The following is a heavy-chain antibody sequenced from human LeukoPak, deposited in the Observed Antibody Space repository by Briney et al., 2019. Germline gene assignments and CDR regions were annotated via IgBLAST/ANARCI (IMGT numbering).Heavy chain of an antibody. J-gene: IGHJ4*02. CDR1: GGSISSSNW. CDR2: IYHSGST. D-gene: IGHD5-12*01. Sequence: PSETLSLTCTVSGGSISSSNWWSWVRQPPGKGLEWIGEIYHSGSTNYNPSLKSRVTISVDKSKNQFSLKLSSVTAADTAVYYCASRSGYDLGGFDYWGQGTLVTVSS. CDR3: ASRSGYDLGGFDY. V-gene: IGHV4-4*02.